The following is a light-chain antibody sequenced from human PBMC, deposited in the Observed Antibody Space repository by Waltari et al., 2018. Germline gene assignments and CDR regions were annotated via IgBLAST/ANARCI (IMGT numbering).Light chain of an antibody. Sequence: DIQMTQSPSSLSASVVDSVTITCRANQSISSYLNWYQQKPEKAPNLLIYAASSLQSGVPSRFSGSVSGTDFTLTISSLQPEDFATYYCQQSYSTPFTFGPGTKVDIK. CDR3: QQSYSTPFT. CDR1: QSISSY. V-gene: IGKV1-39*01. J-gene: IGKJ3*01. CDR2: AAS.